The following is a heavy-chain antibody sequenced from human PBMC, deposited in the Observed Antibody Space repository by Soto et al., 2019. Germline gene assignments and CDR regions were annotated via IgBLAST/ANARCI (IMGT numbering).Heavy chain of an antibody. Sequence: PSEALSLTCTVSGGSFSSSSNHWDWIRQPPGKGLEWIGNIYYSENTYYNPSLKSRVTISVDTSKNQFSLRLTSVTAADTAVYYCATHPPYGPLDHWGQGTLVTVSS. J-gene: IGHJ4*02. V-gene: IGHV4-39*01. CDR2: IYYSENT. D-gene: IGHD4-17*01. CDR3: ATHPPYGPLDH. CDR1: GGSFSSSSNH.